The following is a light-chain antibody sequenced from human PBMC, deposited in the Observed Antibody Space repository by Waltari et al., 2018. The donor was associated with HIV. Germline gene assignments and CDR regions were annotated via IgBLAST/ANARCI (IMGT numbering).Light chain of an antibody. V-gene: IGLV2-11*01. Sequence: LTPPRPVSRPPAPSAAISCYGNRGDRGGSHTLSWYHQHPGKAPKLMLSDVNKRPSGVPDRFSGSKSGNTASLTISGLQAEDEADYYCCSYAGDSVVFGGGTKLTVL. CDR1: RGDRGGSHT. J-gene: IGLJ2*01. CDR3: CSYAGDSVV. CDR2: DVN.